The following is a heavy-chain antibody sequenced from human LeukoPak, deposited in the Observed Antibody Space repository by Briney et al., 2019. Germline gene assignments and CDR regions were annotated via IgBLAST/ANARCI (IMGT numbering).Heavy chain of an antibody. Sequence: SETLSLTCTVSGGSVSSNNFYWSWIRQPPGKGLEWIGWVHYSGRTNFNPSLKSRVTISLDTSKNQFSLKLNSVTAADTAIYYCARQQIRVGIFGDFDDWGPGSLVTVSS. CDR3: ARQQIRVGIFGDFDD. CDR2: VHYSGRT. V-gene: IGHV4-61*01. CDR1: GGSVSSNNFY. J-gene: IGHJ4*02. D-gene: IGHD3-10*01.